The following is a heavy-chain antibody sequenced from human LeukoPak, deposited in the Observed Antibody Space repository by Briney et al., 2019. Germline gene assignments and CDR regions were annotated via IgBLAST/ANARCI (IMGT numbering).Heavy chain of an antibody. CDR2: IIPILGTA. CDR3: ARPRQDDFWSGTLTS. Sequence: ASVKVSCKASGGTFSSYAISWVRQAPGQGLEWMGRIIPILGTANYAQEFQGRVTITTDESTSTAYMELSSLRSEDTAVYYCARPRQDDFWSGTLTSWGQGTLVTVSS. CDR1: GGTFSSYA. D-gene: IGHD3-3*01. V-gene: IGHV1-69*11. J-gene: IGHJ5*02.